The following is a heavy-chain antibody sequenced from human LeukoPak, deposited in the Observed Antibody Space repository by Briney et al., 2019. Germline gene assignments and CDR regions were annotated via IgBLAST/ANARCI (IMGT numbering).Heavy chain of an antibody. J-gene: IGHJ3*02. CDR1: GYTFTSYG. CDR3: ARDGYCSGGSCSRGDAFDI. Sequence: GASVKVSCKASGYTFTSYGISWVRQAPGQGLEWMGWISAYNGNTNYAQKLQGRVTMTTDTSTSTAYMELRSLRSDDTAVYYCARDGYCSGGSCSRGDAFDIWGQGTMVTVSS. CDR2: ISAYNGNT. V-gene: IGHV1-18*01. D-gene: IGHD2-15*01.